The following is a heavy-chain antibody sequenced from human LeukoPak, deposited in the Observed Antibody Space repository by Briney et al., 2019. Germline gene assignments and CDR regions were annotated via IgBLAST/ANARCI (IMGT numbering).Heavy chain of an antibody. V-gene: IGHV1-24*01. Sequence: GASVKVSCTVSGYSLSELSMHWVRQAPGEGLEWMGGFDPDDGETIYAQKFHGRVTMTDDTSKDTAYMELSSLRSEDTAMYYCARGSQSPPYYYYYYMDVWGKGTTVTISS. CDR2: FDPDDGET. CDR3: ARGSQSPPYYYYYYMDV. J-gene: IGHJ6*03. CDR1: GYSLSELS.